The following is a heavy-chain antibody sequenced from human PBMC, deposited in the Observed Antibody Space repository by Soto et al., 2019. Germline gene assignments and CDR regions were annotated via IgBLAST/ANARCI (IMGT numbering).Heavy chain of an antibody. CDR3: ARLATPYCTNGVCDEAQDY. J-gene: IGHJ4*02. CDR2: IYYSGST. D-gene: IGHD2-8*01. Sequence: AETLSITCTFSVGSVSSGSYDWSWIRQPPGKGMEWIGYIYYSGSTNYNPSLKSRVTISVDTSKNQFSLKLSSVTAADTAVYYCARLATPYCTNGVCDEAQDYWGQGTMVTVSS. V-gene: IGHV4-61*01. CDR1: VGSVSSGSYD.